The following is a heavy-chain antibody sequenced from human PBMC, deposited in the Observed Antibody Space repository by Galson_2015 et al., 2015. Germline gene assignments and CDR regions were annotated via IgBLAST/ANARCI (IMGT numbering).Heavy chain of an antibody. CDR3: ARATYCSTTTCSSFDY. CDR2: ISAYNGNT. V-gene: IGHV1-18*01. J-gene: IGHJ4*02. CDR1: GYTFISYD. Sequence: SVKVSCKASGYTFISYDVTWVRQAPGQGLEWMGWISAYNGNTNYAQKLQGRVTMTTDTSTSTAYMELRSLGSDDTAVYYCARATYCSTTTCSSFDYWGQGTLVTVSS. D-gene: IGHD2-2*01.